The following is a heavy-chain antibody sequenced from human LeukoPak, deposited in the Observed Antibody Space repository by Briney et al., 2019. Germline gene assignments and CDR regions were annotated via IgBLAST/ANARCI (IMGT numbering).Heavy chain of an antibody. J-gene: IGHJ4*02. CDR3: ARGREGGDFDY. V-gene: IGHV3-21*01. CDR2: ISSSSSYI. Sequence: GGSLRLSCAASGFTFSSYSMNWVRQAPGKGLEWVSSISSSSSYIYYADSVKGRFTISRHNAKNSLYLQMNSLRAEDTAVYYCARGREGGDFDYWGQGTLVTVSS. CDR1: GFTFSSYS. D-gene: IGHD3-16*01.